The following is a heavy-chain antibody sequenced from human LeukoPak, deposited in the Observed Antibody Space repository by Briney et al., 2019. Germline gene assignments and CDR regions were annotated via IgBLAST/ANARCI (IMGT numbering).Heavy chain of an antibody. J-gene: IGHJ4*02. Sequence: GGSLRPSCAASGFTFSSYGMHWVRQAPGKGLEWVAVIWYDGSNKYYADSVKGRSTISRDNSKNTLYLQMNSLRAEDTAVYHCARQVGGEYLAGIFDYWGQGTLVTVSS. CDR2: IWYDGSNK. D-gene: IGHD6-13*01. CDR3: ARQVGGEYLAGIFDY. V-gene: IGHV3-33*01. CDR1: GFTFSSYG.